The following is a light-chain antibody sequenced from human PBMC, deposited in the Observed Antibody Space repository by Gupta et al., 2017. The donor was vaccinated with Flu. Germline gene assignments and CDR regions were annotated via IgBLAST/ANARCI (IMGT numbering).Light chain of an antibody. Sequence: GDKVSMTCRASQSNSSWLAWFLQKPGKAPQPLIYKASNLEEGVPSRFSGRGSGTEFTLTISSLQPEDFATYYCQQYNSYSWTFGQGTKVEIK. CDR3: QQYNSYSWT. V-gene: IGKV1-5*03. CDR1: QSNSSW. CDR2: KAS. J-gene: IGKJ1*01.